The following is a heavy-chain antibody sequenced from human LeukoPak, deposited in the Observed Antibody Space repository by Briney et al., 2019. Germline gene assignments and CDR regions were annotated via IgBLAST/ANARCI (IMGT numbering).Heavy chain of an antibody. CDR1: GLTFSSFW. V-gene: IGHV3-53*01. Sequence: GGSLRLSCAASGLTFSSFWIHWVRQAPGKGLEWVSVIYTGGSTYSADSVKGRFTISRDNSKSTLFLQMNSLRAEDTALYYCASATEDLSYFDYWGQGTLVTVSS. J-gene: IGHJ4*02. CDR3: ASATEDLSYFDY. CDR2: IYTGGST.